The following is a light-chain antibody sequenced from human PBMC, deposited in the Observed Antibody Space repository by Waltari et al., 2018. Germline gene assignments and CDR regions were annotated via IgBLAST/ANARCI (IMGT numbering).Light chain of an antibody. J-gene: IGLJ2*01. V-gene: IGLV1-40*01. CDR2: GDN. CDR1: SSNIGAGYV. CDR3: QSYDISRFGSV. Sequence: QSVLTQPPSVSGAPGQRVTISCTGGSSNIGAGYVVHWYQQLPGTAPKLLIPGDNKRPSGVPDRFAGPKSGTSASLGITGLQAEDGADYYCQSYDISRFGSVFGGGTKLTVL.